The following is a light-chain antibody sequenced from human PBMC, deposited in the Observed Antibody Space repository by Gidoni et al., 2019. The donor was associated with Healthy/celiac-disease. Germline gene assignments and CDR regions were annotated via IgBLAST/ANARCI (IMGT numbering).Light chain of an antibody. V-gene: IGKV3-20*01. CDR1: QSVSSSY. CDR2: GAS. J-gene: IGKJ4*01. CDR3: QQYGSSPLT. Sequence: EIVLTQSPGTLSLSPGERATLSCRAIQSVSSSYLAWYQQKPGQAPRPLIYGASSRATGIPDRFSGSGSGTDFTLTISRLEPEDFAVYYCQQYGSSPLTFGGGTKVEIK.